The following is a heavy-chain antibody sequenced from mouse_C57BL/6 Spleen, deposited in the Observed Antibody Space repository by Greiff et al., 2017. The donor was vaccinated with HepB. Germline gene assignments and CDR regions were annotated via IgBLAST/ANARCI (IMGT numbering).Heavy chain of an antibody. CDR3: ARYYGSSYDFDY. CDR1: GYSFTGYY. CDR2: INPSTGGT. Sequence: VQLKESGPELVKPGASVKISCKASGYSFTGYYMHWVKQSSEKSLEWIGEINPSTGGTSYNQKFKGKATLTVDKSSSTAYMQLKSLTSEDSAVYYCARYYGSSYDFDYWGQGTTLTVSS. J-gene: IGHJ2*01. V-gene: IGHV1-43*01. D-gene: IGHD1-1*01.